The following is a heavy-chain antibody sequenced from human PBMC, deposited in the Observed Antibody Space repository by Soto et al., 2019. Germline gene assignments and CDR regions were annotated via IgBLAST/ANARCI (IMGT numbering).Heavy chain of an antibody. V-gene: IGHV3-33*01. CDR3: ARDRGYYYDGVTS. J-gene: IGHJ6*02. CDR2: IWSDGSYS. CDR1: GFTFSSYG. Sequence: QVQLVDSGGDVVQPGRSLRLSCAASGFTFSSYGMHWVRQAPDKGLEWVAVIWSDGSYSSYADSVKGRFTISRDNSKNTVYLQMNSLRVEDTAVYYCARDRGYYYDGVTSGAKGPRSPSP.